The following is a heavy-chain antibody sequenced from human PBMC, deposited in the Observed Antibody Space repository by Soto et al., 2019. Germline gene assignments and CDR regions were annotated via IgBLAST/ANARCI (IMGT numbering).Heavy chain of an antibody. CDR3: ARERAHYYGSGSFPGY. J-gene: IGHJ4*02. CDR1: GYSFSTYW. CDR2: IYPADWET. D-gene: IGHD3-10*01. Sequence: PGESLKISCKGSGYSFSTYWIGWVRQMPGKGLEWMGIIYPADWETTYSPSFQGQVTFSADKSISTAYLQWSSLKASDSAIYYCARERAHYYGSGSFPGYWGQGTQVTVSS. V-gene: IGHV5-51*01.